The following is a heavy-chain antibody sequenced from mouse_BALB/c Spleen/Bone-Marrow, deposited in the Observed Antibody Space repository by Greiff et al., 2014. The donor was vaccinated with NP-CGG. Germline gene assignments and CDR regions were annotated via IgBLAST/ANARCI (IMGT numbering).Heavy chain of an antibody. Sequence: VQLVESGGGLVQPGGSLKLSCAASGFTFSSYGMSWVRQTPDKRLELVATINSNGGSTYYPDSVKGRFTISRDNAKNTLYLQMSSLKSEDTAMYYCARDGSSYEGNYFDYWGQGTTLTVSS. V-gene: IGHV5-6-3*01. CDR2: INSNGGST. J-gene: IGHJ2*01. CDR1: GFTFSSYG. D-gene: IGHD1-1*01. CDR3: ARDGSSYEGNYFDY.